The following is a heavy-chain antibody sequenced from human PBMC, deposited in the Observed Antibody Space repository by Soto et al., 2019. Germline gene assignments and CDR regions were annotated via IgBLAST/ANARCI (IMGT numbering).Heavy chain of an antibody. CDR2: IYYSGST. J-gene: IGHJ4*02. V-gene: IGHV4-59*01. CDR1: GGSISSYY. Sequence: SETLSLTCTVSGGSISSYYWSWIRQPPGKGLEWIGYIYYSGSTNYNPSLKSRVTMSVDTSKNQFSLKLSSVTAADTAVYYCASIVSSSSYYFDYWGQGTLVTVSS. D-gene: IGHD6-6*01. CDR3: ASIVSSSSYYFDY.